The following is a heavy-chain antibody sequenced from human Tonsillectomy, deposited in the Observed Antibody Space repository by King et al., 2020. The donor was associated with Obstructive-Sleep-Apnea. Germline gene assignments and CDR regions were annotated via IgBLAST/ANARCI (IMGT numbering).Heavy chain of an antibody. Sequence: VQLQQWGAGLLKPSETLSLTCAVFGGSFSDYYWNWIRQPPGKGLEWIGEINHSGSTNYNPSLKSRVTISVDTSKNQCSLKLNSVTAADTAVYYCARGSGAATVNWFDPWGQGTLVTVSS. D-gene: IGHD6-13*01. CDR3: ARGSGAATVNWFDP. CDR1: GGSFSDYY. J-gene: IGHJ5*02. CDR2: INHSGST. V-gene: IGHV4-34*01.